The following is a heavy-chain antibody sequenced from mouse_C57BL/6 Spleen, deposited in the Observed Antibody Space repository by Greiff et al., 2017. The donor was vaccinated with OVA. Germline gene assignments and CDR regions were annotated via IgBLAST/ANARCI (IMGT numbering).Heavy chain of an antibody. CDR1: GYTFTSYW. Sequence: QVQLQQPGAELVKPGASVKMSCKASGYTFTSYWITWVKQRPGQGLEWIGDIYPGSGSTNYNEKFKSKATLTVDTSSSTAYMQLSSLTSEDSAVYYCARESYGNTWFAYWGQGTLVTVSA. CDR3: ARESYGNTWFAY. V-gene: IGHV1-55*01. J-gene: IGHJ3*01. D-gene: IGHD2-1*01. CDR2: IYPGSGST.